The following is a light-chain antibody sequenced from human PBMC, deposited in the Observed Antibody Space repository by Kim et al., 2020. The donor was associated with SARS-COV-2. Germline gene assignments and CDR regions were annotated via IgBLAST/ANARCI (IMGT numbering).Light chain of an antibody. V-gene: IGKV1-39*01. CDR2: AAS. Sequence: DIQMTQSPSSLSASVGDRVTITCRASQNIRTYLNWYQQKPGKAPKLLIYAASSLASGVPSRFSGSGSGTDFTLTINSLQPEDFATYYCQQGYNTCGQGTKLEI. CDR1: QNIRTY. J-gene: IGKJ2*01. CDR3: QQGYNT.